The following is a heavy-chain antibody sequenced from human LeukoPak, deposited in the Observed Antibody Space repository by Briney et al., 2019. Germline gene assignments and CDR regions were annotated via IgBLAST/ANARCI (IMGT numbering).Heavy chain of an antibody. Sequence: SVKVSCKASGGTFSSYAISWVRQAPGQGLEWMGGIIPIFGTANYAQKFQGRVTITADESTSTAYMELSSLRSEDAAVYYCARVPRQWKLPYYFDYWGQGTLVTVSS. CDR2: IIPIFGTA. J-gene: IGHJ4*02. V-gene: IGHV1-69*13. D-gene: IGHD1-26*01. CDR3: ARVPRQWKLPYYFDY. CDR1: GGTFSSYA.